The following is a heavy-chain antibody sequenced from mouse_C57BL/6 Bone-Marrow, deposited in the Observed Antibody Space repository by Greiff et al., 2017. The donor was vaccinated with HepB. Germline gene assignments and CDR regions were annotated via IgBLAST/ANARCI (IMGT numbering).Heavy chain of an antibody. J-gene: IGHJ2*01. CDR1: GYTITDYE. D-gene: IGHD1-1*01. CDR2: IGPETGGT. CDR3: TRNYGSVPCFDY. Sequence: LVESGAELVRPGASVTLSCKASGYTITDYEMHWVKQTPVHGLEWIGAIGPETGGTAYNQKFKGKAIPTADKSSSTAYMELLSLTSEDAAAYYCTRNYGSVPCFDYWGQGTTLTVSS. V-gene: IGHV1-15*01.